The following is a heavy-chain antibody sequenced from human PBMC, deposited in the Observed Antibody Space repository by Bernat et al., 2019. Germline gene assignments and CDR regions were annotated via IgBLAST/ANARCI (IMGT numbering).Heavy chain of an antibody. V-gene: IGHV3-23*04. Sequence: EVQLVESGGGLVQPGGSLRLSCAASGFSFSSYAMNWVRQALGRGLEWVSVISGSGYTTNYADSVKGRFTISRDNSKNTLYLQLNSLRADDTAVYYCAKDGVWLGSSDYWGQGTLVTVSS. CDR2: ISGSGYTT. CDR1: GFSFSSYA. J-gene: IGHJ4*02. CDR3: AKDGVWLGSSDY. D-gene: IGHD2-15*01.